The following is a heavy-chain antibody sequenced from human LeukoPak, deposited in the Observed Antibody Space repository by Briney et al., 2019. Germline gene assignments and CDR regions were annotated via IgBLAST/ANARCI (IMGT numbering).Heavy chain of an antibody. CDR2: INTNTGNP. CDR3: ARSSRSSGWYGYFDY. J-gene: IGHJ4*02. V-gene: IGHV7-4-1*02. Sequence: RAPVKVSCKASGYTFTSYAMNWVRQVPGQGLEWMGWINTNTGNPTYAQGFTGRFVFSLDTSVSTAYLQISSLKAEDTAVYYCARSSRSSGWYGYFDYWGQGTLVTVSS. CDR1: GYTFTSYA. D-gene: IGHD6-19*01.